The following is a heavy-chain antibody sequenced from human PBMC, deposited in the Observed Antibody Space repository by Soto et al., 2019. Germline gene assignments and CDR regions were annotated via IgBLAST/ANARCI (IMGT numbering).Heavy chain of an antibody. CDR3: ARLMGTSLDL. Sequence: EVQLVESGGGLVQPGGSLRLSCAASGFTFSDHHMDWVRQAPGKGLEWVGRARNKANSYTTAYAASVKGRFTISRDGSKNSLSLQMNSLKTEDTAVYFCARLMGTSLDLWGQGTLVTVSS. CDR2: ARNKANSYTT. CDR1: GFTFSDHH. V-gene: IGHV3-72*01. J-gene: IGHJ4*02. D-gene: IGHD2-8*01.